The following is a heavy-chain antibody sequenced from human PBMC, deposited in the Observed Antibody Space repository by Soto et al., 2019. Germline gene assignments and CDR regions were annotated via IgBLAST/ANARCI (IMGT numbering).Heavy chain of an antibody. V-gene: IGHV3-23*01. CDR1: GFTFSNFA. J-gene: IGHJ6*03. CDR3: AKDTSSAPYYMDV. Sequence: EVQVLESGGGSVQPGGSLRLSCAASGFTFSNFAMSWVLHAPGKGLEWVSGISGSTGTTYYADSVKGRFIISRDNSKNQVNRQMNSLGAEDAAVDYGAKDTSSAPYYMDVWGKGTAVTVSS. D-gene: IGHD3-22*01. CDR2: ISGSTGTT.